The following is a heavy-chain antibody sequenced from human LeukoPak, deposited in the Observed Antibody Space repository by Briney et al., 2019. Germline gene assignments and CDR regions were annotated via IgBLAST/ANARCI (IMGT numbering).Heavy chain of an antibody. Sequence: SSVTVSCKASGCTFSSYAISWVRQPPGQGLEWVGRVIPIHGIANYAQKFQGRVTITADKSTSTAYMELSSLRSEDTAVYYCARDAHSSGCDYWGQRTLLTASS. CDR2: VIPIHGIA. CDR3: ARDAHSSGCDY. J-gene: IGHJ4*02. CDR1: GCTFSSYA. V-gene: IGHV1-69*04. D-gene: IGHD6-19*01.